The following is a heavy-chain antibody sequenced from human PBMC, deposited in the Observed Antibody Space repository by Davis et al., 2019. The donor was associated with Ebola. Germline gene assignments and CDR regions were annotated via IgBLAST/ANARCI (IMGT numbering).Heavy chain of an antibody. J-gene: IGHJ2*01. CDR2: ITDSGNT. Sequence: SETLSLTCAVYGDSFSDHYWSWIRQPPEKGLEWIGEITDSGNTNYNPSLKSRVTLSTDTSKNQFSLNLNSVTATDTAVYYCARRVWESTDWYFDFWSRGTLATVSS. CDR3: ARRVWESTDWYFDF. V-gene: IGHV4-34*01. D-gene: IGHD1-26*01. CDR1: GDSFSDHY.